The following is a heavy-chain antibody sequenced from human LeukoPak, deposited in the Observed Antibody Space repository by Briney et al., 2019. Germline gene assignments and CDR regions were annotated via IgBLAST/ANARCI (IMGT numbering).Heavy chain of an antibody. Sequence: ASEKVSCKVSGYTLTELSMHWVRQAPGKGLEWMGGFDPEDGETIYAQKFQGRVTMTEDTSTDTAYMELSSLRSEDTAVYYCATCRDLRWCDAFDIWGQGTMVTVSS. V-gene: IGHV1-24*01. D-gene: IGHD4-23*01. CDR1: GYTLTELS. CDR2: FDPEDGET. J-gene: IGHJ3*02. CDR3: ATCRDLRWCDAFDI.